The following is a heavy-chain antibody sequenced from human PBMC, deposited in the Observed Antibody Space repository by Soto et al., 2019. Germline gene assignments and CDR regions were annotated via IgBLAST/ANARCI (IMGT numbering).Heavy chain of an antibody. CDR1: GGSISSGGYS. J-gene: IGHJ4*02. CDR3: ARGQVVAAQH. Sequence: QLQLQESGSGLVKPSQTLSLTCAVSGGSISSGGYSWSWIRQPPGKGLEGIGSVYHSGSTYYNPSLKSRVTISEDRSKNQFSLKLSSVTAADTAVYYCARGQVVAAQHWGQGTLVTVSS. CDR2: VYHSGST. V-gene: IGHV4-30-2*01. D-gene: IGHD2-15*01.